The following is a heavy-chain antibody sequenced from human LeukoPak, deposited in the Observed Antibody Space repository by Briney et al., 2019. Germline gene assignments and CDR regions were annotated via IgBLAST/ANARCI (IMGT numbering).Heavy chain of an antibody. CDR3: ARESQYRVAVAGYNRFDP. CDR1: GYTFTGYY. D-gene: IGHD6-19*01. V-gene: IGHV1-2*02. Sequence: GASVKVSFKASGYTFTGYYMHWVRQAPGQGLEWMGWINPNSGGTNYAQKFQGRVTMTRDTSISTAYMELSRLRSDDTAVYYCARESQYRVAVAGYNRFDPWGQGTLVTVSS. CDR2: INPNSGGT. J-gene: IGHJ5*02.